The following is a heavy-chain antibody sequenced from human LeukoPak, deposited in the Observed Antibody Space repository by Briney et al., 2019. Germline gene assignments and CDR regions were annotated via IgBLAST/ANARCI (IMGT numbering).Heavy chain of an antibody. CDR3: AKDNSWYFGY. CDR1: GFTFSRCG. V-gene: IGHV3-30*18. Sequence: GGPLRLSCAASGFTFSRCGVLWLPEAPDKALEWVAVISYDGSNKYYADSVKGRFTISRDNSKNTLYLQMNSLRAEDTAVYYCAKDNSWYFGYWGQGTLVTVSS. D-gene: IGHD6-13*01. CDR2: ISYDGSNK. J-gene: IGHJ4*02.